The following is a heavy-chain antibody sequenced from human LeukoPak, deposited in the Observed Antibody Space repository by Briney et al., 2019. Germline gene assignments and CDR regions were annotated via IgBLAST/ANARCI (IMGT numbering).Heavy chain of an antibody. CDR2: IYTSGST. CDR3: ARSHWFGDNWFDP. D-gene: IGHD3-10*01. V-gene: IGHV4-4*07. CDR1: RGSISSYY. J-gene: IGHJ5*02. Sequence: SETLSLTCTVSRGSISSYYWSWIREPAGKGLEWLGRIYTSGSTNYNPSLKSRVTMSVDTSKNQFSLKLSSVTAADTAVYYCARSHWFGDNWFDPWGQGTLVTVSS.